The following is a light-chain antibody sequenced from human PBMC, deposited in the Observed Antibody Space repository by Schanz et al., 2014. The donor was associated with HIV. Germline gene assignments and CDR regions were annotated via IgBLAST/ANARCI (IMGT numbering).Light chain of an antibody. CDR1: QSVSSSY. CDR3: QYFGNSGGT. J-gene: IGKJ4*01. Sequence: EIVLTQSPGTLSLSPGERATLSCRASQSVSSSYLAWYQQKPGQAPRLLIYGTSSSATGIPDRFSGSGSGTDFTLTISSLEPEDFAVYYCQYFGNSGGTFGGGTKVEIK. CDR2: GTS. V-gene: IGKV3-20*01.